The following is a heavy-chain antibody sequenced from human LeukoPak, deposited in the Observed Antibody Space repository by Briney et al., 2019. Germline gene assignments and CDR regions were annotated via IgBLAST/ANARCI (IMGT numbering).Heavy chain of an antibody. CDR2: IYYSGST. CDR3: ARVYGDYGDY. CDR1: GGSISSYY. Sequence: SETLSLTCTVSGGSISSYYWSWIGQPPGKALEGIGYIYYSGSTNYNPSLKSRVTISVDTSKNQFSLNLNSVTAADTAVYYCARVYGDYGDYWGQGILVTVSS. D-gene: IGHD4-17*01. J-gene: IGHJ4*02. V-gene: IGHV4-59*08.